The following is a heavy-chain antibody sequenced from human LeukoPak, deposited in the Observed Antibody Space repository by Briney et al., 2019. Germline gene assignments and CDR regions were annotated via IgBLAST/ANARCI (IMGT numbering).Heavy chain of an antibody. J-gene: IGHJ4*02. D-gene: IGHD3-10*01. Sequence: PGGSLRLSCAASGFTFDDYAMHWVRQAPGKGLEWVSGISWNSGSIGYADSVKGRFTISRDNAKNSLYLQMNSLRAEDTALYYCAKDISSAGETFDYWGQGTLVTVSS. CDR2: ISWNSGSI. CDR3: AKDISSAGETFDY. V-gene: IGHV3-9*01. CDR1: GFTFDDYA.